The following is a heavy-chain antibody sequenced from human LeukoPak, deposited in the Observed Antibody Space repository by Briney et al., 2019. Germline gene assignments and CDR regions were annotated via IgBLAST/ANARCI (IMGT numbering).Heavy chain of an antibody. V-gene: IGHV3-23*01. CDR2: ISGSDDNT. J-gene: IGHJ4*02. D-gene: IGHD5-12*01. CDR3: ARGWLRSDYCFDS. Sequence: GSLRLSCAASGFTFSSYAMSWVRQAPGKGLEWVSGISGSDDNTYYADSVKGRFTISRDNSKNTLYLQMNSLRAEDTAVYYCARGWLRSDYCFDSWGQGTLVTVSS. CDR1: GFTFSSYA.